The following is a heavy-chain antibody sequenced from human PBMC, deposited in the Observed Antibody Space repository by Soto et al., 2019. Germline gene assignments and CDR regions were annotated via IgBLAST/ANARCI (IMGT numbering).Heavy chain of an antibody. J-gene: IGHJ4*02. V-gene: IGHV3-21*04. CDR2: ISSSSSYI. CDR1: GFTFSSYS. D-gene: IGHD2-2*02. CDR3: AKDPWSCSSTSCYSDD. Sequence: GGSLRLSCAASGFTFSSYSMNWVRQAPGKGLEWVSSISSSSSYIYYADSVKGRFTISRDNAKNTLYLQMNSLRAEDTAVYYCAKDPWSCSSTSCYSDDWGQGTLVTVSS.